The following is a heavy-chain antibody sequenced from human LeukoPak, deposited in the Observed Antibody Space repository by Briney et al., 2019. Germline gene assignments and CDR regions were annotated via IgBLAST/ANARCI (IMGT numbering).Heavy chain of an antibody. CDR1: GFTFSSYT. V-gene: IGHV3-23*01. CDR2: ITTSDGNT. J-gene: IGHJ4*02. Sequence: GGSLRLSCAASGFTFSSYTMSWVRQAPGKGLEWVSTITTSDGNTYYADSVKGRFTVSRDNFKNTLFLQMNSLRAEDTAVYYCAGRGTKFDYWGQGTLVTVSS. D-gene: IGHD3-16*01. CDR3: AGRGTKFDY.